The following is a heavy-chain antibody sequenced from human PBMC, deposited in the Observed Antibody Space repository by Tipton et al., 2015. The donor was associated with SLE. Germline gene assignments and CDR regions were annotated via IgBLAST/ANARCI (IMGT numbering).Heavy chain of an antibody. D-gene: IGHD2-15*01. Sequence: TLSLTCTVSGGSISSSSYYWGWIRQPPGKGLEWIGGIYYSGSTYYNPSLKSRVTISVDTSKNQFSLKLSSVTAADTAVYYCARASRQVVVVAATGYWFDPWGQGTLVTVSS. CDR2: IYYSGST. J-gene: IGHJ5*02. CDR1: GGSISSSSYY. CDR3: ARASRQVVVVAATGYWFDP. V-gene: IGHV4-39*07.